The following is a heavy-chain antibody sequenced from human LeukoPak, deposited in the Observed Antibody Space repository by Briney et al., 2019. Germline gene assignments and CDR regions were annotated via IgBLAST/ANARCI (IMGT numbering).Heavy chain of an antibody. Sequence: ASVTVSCKASGYTFTGYYMHWVRQAPGQGLEWMGWINPNSGGTNYAQKFQGRVTMTRDTSISTAYMELSRLRSDDTAVYYCARDRAHTGTTFFDYWGQGTLVTVSS. CDR1: GYTFTGYY. V-gene: IGHV1-2*02. J-gene: IGHJ4*02. D-gene: IGHD1-1*01. CDR2: INPNSGGT. CDR3: ARDRAHTGTTFFDY.